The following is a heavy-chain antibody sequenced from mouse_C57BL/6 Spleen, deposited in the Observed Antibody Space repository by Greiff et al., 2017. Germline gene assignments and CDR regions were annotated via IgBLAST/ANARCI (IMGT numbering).Heavy chain of an antibody. Sequence: EVKLVESGGGLVKPGGSLELSCAASGFTFSSYTMSWVRQTPEKRLEWVATISGGGGNTYYPDSVKGRFTISRDNAKNTLYLQMSSLRSEDTALYYCARRNYGSSKDFDYWGQGTTLTVSS. D-gene: IGHD1-1*01. CDR2: ISGGGGNT. CDR3: ARRNYGSSKDFDY. CDR1: GFTFSSYT. V-gene: IGHV5-9*01. J-gene: IGHJ2*01.